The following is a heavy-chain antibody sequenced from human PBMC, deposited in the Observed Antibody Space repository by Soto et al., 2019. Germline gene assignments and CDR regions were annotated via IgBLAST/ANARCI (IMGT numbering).Heavy chain of an antibody. CDR3: ATNYYDSSGYSY. V-gene: IGHV1-69*13. Sequence: SVKVSCKASGGTFSSYAISWVRQAPGQGLEWMGGIIPIFGTANYAQKFQGRVTITADESTSTAYMELSSLRSEDTAVYYCATNYYDSSGYSYWGQGTLVTVSS. D-gene: IGHD3-22*01. CDR2: IIPIFGTA. J-gene: IGHJ4*02. CDR1: GGTFSSYA.